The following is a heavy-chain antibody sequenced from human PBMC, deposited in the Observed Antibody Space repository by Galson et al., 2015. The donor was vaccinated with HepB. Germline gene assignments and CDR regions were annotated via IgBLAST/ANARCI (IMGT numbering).Heavy chain of an antibody. V-gene: IGHV3-15*01. J-gene: IGHJ4*02. CDR3: TTLIVGDPKTPDY. Sequence: SLRLSCAASGFTFSNAWMSWVRQAPGKGLEWVGRIKSKTDGGTTDYAAPVKGRFTISRDDSKNTLYLQMNSLKTEDTAVYYCTTLIVGDPKTPDYWGQGTLVTVSS. CDR1: GFTFSNAW. CDR2: IKSKTDGGTT. D-gene: IGHD1-26*01.